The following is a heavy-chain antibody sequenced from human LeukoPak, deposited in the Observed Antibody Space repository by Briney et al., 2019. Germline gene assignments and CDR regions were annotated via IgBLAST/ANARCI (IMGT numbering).Heavy chain of an antibody. CDR1: GYSFTSYW. Sequence: GESLEISCKGSGYSFTSYWIGWVRQMPGKGLEWMGIIYPGDSDTRYGPSFQGQVTISADKSISTAYLQWSSLKASDTAMYYCARSPKPHYDFWSGYHSPPSEYFDYWGQGTLVTVSS. CDR2: IYPGDSDT. J-gene: IGHJ4*02. D-gene: IGHD3-3*01. V-gene: IGHV5-51*01. CDR3: ARSPKPHYDFWSGYHSPPSEYFDY.